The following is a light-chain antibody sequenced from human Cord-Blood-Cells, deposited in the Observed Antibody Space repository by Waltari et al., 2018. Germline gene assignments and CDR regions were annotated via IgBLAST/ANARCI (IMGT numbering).Light chain of an antibody. Sequence: EIVLTQSPATLSVSPGERATLSCRASQSVSSNLAWYQQKPGQDPRLLIYGASTRANGIPARFSGSGSGTEFTLTISSLQSEDFAVYYCQQYNNWPPLTFGQGTKVEIK. CDR3: QQYNNWPPLT. CDR2: GAS. V-gene: IGKV3-15*01. J-gene: IGKJ1*01. CDR1: QSVSSN.